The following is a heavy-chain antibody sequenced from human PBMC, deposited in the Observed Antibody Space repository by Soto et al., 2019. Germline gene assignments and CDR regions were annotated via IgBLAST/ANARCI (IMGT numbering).Heavy chain of an antibody. CDR1: GGSISSSSYY. D-gene: IGHD3-3*01. V-gene: IGHV4-39*01. CDR3: ARLQGFWSGYYTGSGTNWFDP. J-gene: IGHJ5*02. Sequence: PSETLSLTCTVSGGSISSSSYYWGWIRQPPGKGLEWIGSIYYSGSTYYNPSLKSRVTISVDTSKNQFSLKLSSVTAADTAVYYCARLQGFWSGYYTGSGTNWFDPWGQGTLVTVSS. CDR2: IYYSGST.